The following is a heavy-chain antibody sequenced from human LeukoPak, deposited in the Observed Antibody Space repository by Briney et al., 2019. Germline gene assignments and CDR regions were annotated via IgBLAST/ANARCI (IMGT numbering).Heavy chain of an antibody. D-gene: IGHD6-6*01. Sequence: GGSLRLSCAASGVTFSSYAMSWVRQAPGKGLEWVSAISGSGGSTYYADSVKGRFTISRDNSKNTLYLQMNSLRAEDTAVYYCAKEEWQLVPDYYYYMDVWGKGTTVTVSS. CDR2: ISGSGGST. J-gene: IGHJ6*03. CDR1: GVTFSSYA. V-gene: IGHV3-23*01. CDR3: AKEEWQLVPDYYYYMDV.